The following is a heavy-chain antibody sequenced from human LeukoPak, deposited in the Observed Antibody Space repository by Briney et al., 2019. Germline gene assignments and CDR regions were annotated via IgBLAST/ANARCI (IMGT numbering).Heavy chain of an antibody. CDR3: ARARLRGYSYGSFYFDY. J-gene: IGHJ4*02. V-gene: IGHV3-48*01. D-gene: IGHD5-18*01. CDR1: GFTFSSYS. CDR2: ISSSSSTI. Sequence: GGSLRLSCAASGFTFSSYSMNWVRQAPGKGLEWVSYISSSSSTIYYADSVKGRFTISRDNAKNSLYLQMNSLRAEDMAVYYCARARLRGYSYGSFYFDYWGQGTLVTVSS.